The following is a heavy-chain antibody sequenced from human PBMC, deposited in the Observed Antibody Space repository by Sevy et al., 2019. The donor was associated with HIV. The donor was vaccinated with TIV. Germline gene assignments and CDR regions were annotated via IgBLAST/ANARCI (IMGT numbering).Heavy chain of an antibody. CDR2: MNPNTGNT. D-gene: IGHD3-22*01. J-gene: IGHJ5*02. CDR3: TRVRALNYYDTSVSMEYNWFDP. Sequence: ASVKVSCKASGYTFTSYDINWVRQATGQGLEWMGWMNPNTGNTGYAQKFQGRVTMTRDTSTSTAYMELRSLRSDDTGIYYCTRVRALNYYDTSVSMEYNWFDPWGQGTLVTVSS. CDR1: GYTFTSYD. V-gene: IGHV1-8*02.